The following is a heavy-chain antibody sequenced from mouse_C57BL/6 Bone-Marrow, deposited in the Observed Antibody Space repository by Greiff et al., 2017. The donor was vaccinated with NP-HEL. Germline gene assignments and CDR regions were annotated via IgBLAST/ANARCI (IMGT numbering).Heavy chain of an antibody. V-gene: IGHV1-64*01. Sequence: QVQLKQPGAELVKPGASVKFSCKASAYTFTSYWRPWLKRRPGQGLEWIGMIHPNSGSTNYNEKFKSKATLTVDKSSSTAYMQLSSLTSEDSAVYYCARSWDGGYFDYWGQGTTLTVSS. D-gene: IGHD4-1*01. CDR3: ARSWDGGYFDY. J-gene: IGHJ2*01. CDR1: AYTFTSYW. CDR2: IHPNSGST.